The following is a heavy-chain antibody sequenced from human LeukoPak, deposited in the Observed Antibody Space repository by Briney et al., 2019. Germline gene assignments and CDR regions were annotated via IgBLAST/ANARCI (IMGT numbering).Heavy chain of an antibody. CDR3: ARGKIAKAGSFDY. V-gene: IGHV4-34*01. CDR1: GVSFSGYY. Sequence: PSQTLSLTCAVDGVSFSGYYWGWIRQPPGKGLEWVGEINHSGSTNYSPSLKSRVTISVDTAKNQFSLKLSSVTAADTAVYYCARGKIAKAGSFDYWGQGTLVTVSS. J-gene: IGHJ4*02. CDR2: INHSGST. D-gene: IGHD6-19*01.